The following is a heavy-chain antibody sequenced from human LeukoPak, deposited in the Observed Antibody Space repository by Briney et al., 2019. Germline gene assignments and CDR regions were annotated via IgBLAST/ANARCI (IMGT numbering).Heavy chain of an antibody. CDR1: GFTFSSYG. CDR3: ARDLRVGIFDY. J-gene: IGHJ4*02. V-gene: IGHV3-33*01. Sequence: GGSLRLSCAASGFTFSSYGMHWVRQAPGKGLEWVAVIWYDGSNKYYADSAKGRFTISRDNSKNTLYLQMNSLRAEDTAVYYCARDLRVGIFDYWGQGTLVTVSS. D-gene: IGHD1-26*01. CDR2: IWYDGSNK.